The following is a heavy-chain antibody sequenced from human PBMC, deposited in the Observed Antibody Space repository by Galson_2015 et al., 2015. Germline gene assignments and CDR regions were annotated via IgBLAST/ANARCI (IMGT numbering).Heavy chain of an antibody. CDR1: GFTFSSYA. CDR2: ISYDGSNK. D-gene: IGHD4-17*01. CDR3: ARAMMGAVTTPFDY. Sequence: SLRLSCAASGFTFSSYAMHWVRQAPGKGLEWVAVISYDGSNKYYADSVKGRFTISRDNSKNTLYLQMNSLRAEDTAVYYCARAMMGAVTTPFDYWGQGTLVTVSS. J-gene: IGHJ4*02. V-gene: IGHV3-30-3*01.